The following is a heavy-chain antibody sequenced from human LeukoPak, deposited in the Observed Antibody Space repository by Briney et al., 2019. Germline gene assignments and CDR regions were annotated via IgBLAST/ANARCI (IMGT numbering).Heavy chain of an antibody. CDR1: GGSISSGCYY. V-gene: IGHV4-31*03. Sequence: SETLSLTCTVSGGSISSGCYYWSWIRQHPGKGLEWIGYIYYSGSTYYNPSRKSRVTISVDTSKNQFSLKLSSVTAADTAVYYCARRYGARPGYYFDYWGQGTLVTVSS. D-gene: IGHD5-18*01. CDR2: IYYSGST. CDR3: ARRYGARPGYYFDY. J-gene: IGHJ4*02.